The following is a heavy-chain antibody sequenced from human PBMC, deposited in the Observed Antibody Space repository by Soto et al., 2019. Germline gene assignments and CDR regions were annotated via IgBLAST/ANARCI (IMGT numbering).Heavy chain of an antibody. D-gene: IGHD5-18*01. Sequence: GESLKISCKGSGYSFTSYWIGWVRQMPGKGLEWVGIIYPRDSDTRYSPSFQGQATISADKSTSTVYLQMNSLRAEDTAVYYCAGPGYSSQDYWGQGALVTVSS. CDR1: GYSFTSYW. J-gene: IGHJ4*02. CDR3: AGPGYSSQDY. V-gene: IGHV5-51*01. CDR2: IYPRDSDT.